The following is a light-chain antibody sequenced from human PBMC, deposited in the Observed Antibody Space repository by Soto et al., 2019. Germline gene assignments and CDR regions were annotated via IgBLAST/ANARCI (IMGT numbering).Light chain of an antibody. J-gene: IGKJ4*01. V-gene: IGKV3-20*01. Sequence: EIVLTQSPGTLSLSPGERATLSCRASQSVSSNYLAWYQQKPGQAPRLLIFGASSRATGIPDRFSGSGSGTDFTLTISRLEPEDFAVYYCQQYGSSVPVSFGGGTKVEIK. CDR3: QQYGSSVPVS. CDR1: QSVSSNY. CDR2: GAS.